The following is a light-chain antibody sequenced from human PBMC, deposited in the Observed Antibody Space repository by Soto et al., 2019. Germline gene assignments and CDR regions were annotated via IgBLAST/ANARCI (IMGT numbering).Light chain of an antibody. J-gene: IGLJ2*01. V-gene: IGLV2-8*01. CDR1: SSDVGAYTY. Sequence: QSALTQPPSASGSPGQSVTISCTGTSSDVGAYTYVSWYQQHPGKAPKLMIYGVTERPSGVPDRFSGSKSGNTATLTFSRVQAGDEADYYCQVWDSGSDHPVVFGGGTKLTVL. CDR3: QVWDSGSDHPVV. CDR2: GVT.